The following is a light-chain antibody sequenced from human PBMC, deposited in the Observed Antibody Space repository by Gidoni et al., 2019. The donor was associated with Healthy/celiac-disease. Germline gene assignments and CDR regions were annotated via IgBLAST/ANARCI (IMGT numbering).Light chain of an antibody. CDR3: QQLNSYPHT. CDR1: QGISSY. V-gene: IGKV1-9*01. Sequence: DIQLTQSPSFLSASVGDRVTITYRASQGISSYLAWYQQNTGKAPKLLIYAASTLQSGVPSRFSGSGSGTEFTLTISSLQPEDFATYYCQQLNSYPHTFGQGTQLEIK. J-gene: IGKJ2*01. CDR2: AAS.